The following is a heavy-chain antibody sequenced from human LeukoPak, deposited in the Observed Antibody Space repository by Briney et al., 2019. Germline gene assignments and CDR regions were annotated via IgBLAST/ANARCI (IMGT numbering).Heavy chain of an antibody. D-gene: IGHD2-2*01. Sequence: GASVKVSCKASGGTFSSYAISWVRQAPGQGLEWMGRIIPILGIANYAQKFQGRVTITADKSTSTAYMELSSLRSEDTAVYYCARGLGVCSSTSCYEDYWGQGTLVTVSS. V-gene: IGHV1-69*04. CDR2: IIPILGIA. CDR3: ARGLGVCSSTSCYEDY. J-gene: IGHJ4*02. CDR1: GGTFSSYA.